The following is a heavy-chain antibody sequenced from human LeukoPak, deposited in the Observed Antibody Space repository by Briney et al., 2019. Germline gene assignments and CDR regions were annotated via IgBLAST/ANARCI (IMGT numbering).Heavy chain of an antibody. V-gene: IGHV3-23*01. CDR1: GFTFSSYA. Sequence: GGSLRLSCAASGFTFSSYAMSWVRQAPGEGLEWVSAISGSGGSTYYADSVKGRFTISRDNAKNSLYLQMNSLRAEDTAVYYCARDGAAARPDTMNWFDPWGQGTLVTVSS. CDR3: ARDGAAARPDTMNWFDP. J-gene: IGHJ5*02. CDR2: ISGSGGST. D-gene: IGHD6-6*01.